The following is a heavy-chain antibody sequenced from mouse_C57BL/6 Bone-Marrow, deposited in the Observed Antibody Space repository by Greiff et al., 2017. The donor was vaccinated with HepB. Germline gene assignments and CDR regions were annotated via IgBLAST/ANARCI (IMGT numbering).Heavy chain of an antibody. D-gene: IGHD2-10*02. J-gene: IGHJ3*01. Sequence: EVKLVESGGGLVQPGGSLSLSCAASGFTFTDYYMSWVRQPPGKALEWLGFIRNKANGYTTEYSASVKGRFTISRDNSQSILYLQMNALRAEDSATYYCAIYMYGHYGAWFAYWGQGTLVTVSA. CDR2: IRNKANGYTT. CDR3: AIYMYGHYGAWFAY. V-gene: IGHV7-3*01. CDR1: GFTFTDYY.